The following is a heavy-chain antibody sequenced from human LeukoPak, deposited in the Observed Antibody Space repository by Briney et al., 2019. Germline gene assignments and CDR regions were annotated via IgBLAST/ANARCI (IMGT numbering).Heavy chain of an antibody. D-gene: IGHD3-10*01. Sequence: SVKVSCKASGGTFSSYAISWVRQAPGQGLEWMGRIIPILGIANYAQKFQGRVTITADKSASTAYMELSSLRSEDTAVYYCARENQIGGVIIPMDYWGQGTLVTVSS. V-gene: IGHV1-69*04. CDR2: IIPILGIA. J-gene: IGHJ4*02. CDR3: ARENQIGGVIIPMDY. CDR1: GGTFSSYA.